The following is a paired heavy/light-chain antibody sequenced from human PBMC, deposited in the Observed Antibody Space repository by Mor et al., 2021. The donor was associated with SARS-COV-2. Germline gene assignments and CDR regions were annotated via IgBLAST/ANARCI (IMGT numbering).Light chain of an antibody. CDR1: SLANQY. Sequence: SSELTQPPSVSVSPGQTARITCSADSLANQYAYWYQQKPGQAPVLIIYQDTERPSGIPERFSGSTSGTTITLTISGVQAEDEADYYCQSADSTTTYVIFGGGTKLTVL. J-gene: IGLJ2*01. V-gene: IGLV3-25*03. CDR3: QSADSTTTYVI. CDR2: QDT.
Heavy chain of an antibody. CDR2: IWFDGNKK. CDR3: ARRRDSLGVDH. J-gene: IGHJ4*02. V-gene: IGHV3-33*01. CDR1: GFTFSNYG. Sequence: QVQLVESGGGVVQPGKSLRLSCAASGFTFSNYGMHWVRQAPGKGLEWVAVIWFDGNKKYYADSVKGRFIISRENSKNTLYLQMNSLRVDDTAVYYCARRRDSLGVDHWGQGTLVTVSS. D-gene: IGHD2-21*01.